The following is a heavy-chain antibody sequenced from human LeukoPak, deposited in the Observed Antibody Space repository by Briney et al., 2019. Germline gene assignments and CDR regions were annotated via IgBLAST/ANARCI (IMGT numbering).Heavy chain of an antibody. CDR1: GFTFSSYS. J-gene: IGHJ4*02. V-gene: IGHV3-48*02. CDR3: ARDWGFVVGGAFDC. Sequence: PGGSLRLSCAASGFTFSSYSMNWVRQAPGKGLEWVSYITTSGSTIYYADSVKGRFTISRDNAKNSLYLQMNSLRDEDTAVYYCARDWGFVVGGAFDCWGQGTLVTVSS. CDR2: ITTSGSTI. D-gene: IGHD3-16*01.